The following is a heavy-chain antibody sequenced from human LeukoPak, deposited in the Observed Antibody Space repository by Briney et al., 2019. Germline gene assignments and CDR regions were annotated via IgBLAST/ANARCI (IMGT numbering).Heavy chain of an antibody. CDR2: IYYSGST. D-gene: IGHD1-26*01. J-gene: IGHJ4*02. V-gene: IGHV4-39*07. CDR3: ARFSGSYATYDY. Sequence: SETLSLTCTVSGGSISSSSYYWGWIRQPPGKGLEWIGSIYYSGSTYYNPSLKSRVTISVDTSKNQFSLKLSSVTAADTAVYYCARFSGSYATYDYWGQGTLVTVSS. CDR1: GGSISSSSYY.